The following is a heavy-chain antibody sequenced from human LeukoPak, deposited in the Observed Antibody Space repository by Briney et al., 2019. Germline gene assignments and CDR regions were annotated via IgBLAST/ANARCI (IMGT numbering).Heavy chain of an antibody. V-gene: IGHV3-23*01. CDR2: ISGSGGST. CDR3: AKDAESGYCSSTSCPGGLNWFDP. Sequence: GGSLRLSCAASGFTLSSYAMRWVRQAPGKGREWVSAISGSGGSTYYADSVKGRFTTSRDNSKNTLYLQMNSLRAEDTAVYYCAKDAESGYCSSTSCPGGLNWFDPWGQGTLVTVSS. D-gene: IGHD2-2*01. J-gene: IGHJ5*02. CDR1: GFTLSSYA.